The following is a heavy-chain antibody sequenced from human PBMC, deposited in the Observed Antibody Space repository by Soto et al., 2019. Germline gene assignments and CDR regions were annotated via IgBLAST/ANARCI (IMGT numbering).Heavy chain of an antibody. D-gene: IGHD1-26*01. CDR3: ARDLSGSRVFDY. V-gene: IGHV3-48*02. J-gene: IGHJ4*02. CDR2: ISSSSSTI. CDR1: GFTFSSYS. Sequence: PGGSLRLSXAASGFTFSSYSMNCVRQAPGKGLEWVSYISSSSSTIYYADSVKGRFTISRDKANNSLYLQMNSLRDEDTAVYYCARDLSGSRVFDYWGQGTLVTVSS.